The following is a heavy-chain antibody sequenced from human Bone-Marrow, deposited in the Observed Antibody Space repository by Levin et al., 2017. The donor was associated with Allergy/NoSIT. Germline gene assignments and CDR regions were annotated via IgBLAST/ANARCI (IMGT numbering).Heavy chain of an antibody. CDR2: ISYDGVRK. D-gene: IGHD3-10*01. V-gene: IGHV3-30*03. CDR3: ARDLKSFGGDDY. Sequence: GGSLRLSCGASGFRFSSYEMHWVRQAPGKGLEWVALISYDGVRKFYADSVKGRFTVSRDNSKDTLLLQMHSVQSNDRGIYYCARDLKSFGGDDYWGQGTQVIVSS. J-gene: IGHJ4*02. CDR1: GFRFSSYE.